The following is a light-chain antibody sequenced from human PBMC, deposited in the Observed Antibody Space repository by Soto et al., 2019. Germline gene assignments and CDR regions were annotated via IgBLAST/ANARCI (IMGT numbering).Light chain of an antibody. J-gene: IGKJ3*01. Sequence: EIVLTQSPATLSLSPGERATLSCRASQSVSSYLAWYQQKPGQAPRLLIYDASNRATGIPARFSGSGSGTDFTRTISSLEPEDFAVYYCQQRSTWPRVTFGPGTKVDIK. CDR2: DAS. CDR3: QQRSTWPRVT. CDR1: QSVSSY. V-gene: IGKV3-11*01.